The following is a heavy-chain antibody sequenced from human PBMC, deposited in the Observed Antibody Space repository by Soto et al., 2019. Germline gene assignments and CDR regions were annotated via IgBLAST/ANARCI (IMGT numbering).Heavy chain of an antibody. Sequence: SETLSLTCTVSGGSISDYYWSWIRQPPGKGLEWIGYIYYRGRTNYNPSLKSRVTISVDTFKKQFSLKLNSVTAADTAIYYWARDGDYSYYYYMDVWGKGTTVTVSS. CDR1: GGSISDYY. V-gene: IGHV4-59*01. CDR2: IYYRGRT. CDR3: ARDGDYSYYYYMDV. J-gene: IGHJ6*03.